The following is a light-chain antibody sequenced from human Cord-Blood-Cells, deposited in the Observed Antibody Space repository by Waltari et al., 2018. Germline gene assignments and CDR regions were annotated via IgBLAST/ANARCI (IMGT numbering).Light chain of an antibody. V-gene: IGKV3-11*01. CDR2: DAS. J-gene: IGKJ4*01. Sequence: EIVLTQSPATLSLSPGERATPSCRASQIVSSYLAWYQQKPGQAPRLLIYDASNRATGMPAKFSGSGSGTDFTRTISRLEPEDFAVYYCQQRSNWLTFGGGTKVEIK. CDR1: QIVSSY. CDR3: QQRSNWLT.